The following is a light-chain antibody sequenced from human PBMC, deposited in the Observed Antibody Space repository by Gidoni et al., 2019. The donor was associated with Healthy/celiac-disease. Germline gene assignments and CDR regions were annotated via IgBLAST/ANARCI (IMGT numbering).Light chain of an antibody. V-gene: IGLV2-14*01. CDR2: DVS. Sequence: QSALTQPASVSGSPGQSLTIPCTGTSSDVGGYNYVSWYQQHPGKAPKLMIYDVSNRPSGVSNRFSGSKSGNTASLTISGLQAEDEADYYCSSYTSSSTYVFGTGTKVTVL. J-gene: IGLJ1*01. CDR3: SSYTSSSTYV. CDR1: SSDVGGYNY.